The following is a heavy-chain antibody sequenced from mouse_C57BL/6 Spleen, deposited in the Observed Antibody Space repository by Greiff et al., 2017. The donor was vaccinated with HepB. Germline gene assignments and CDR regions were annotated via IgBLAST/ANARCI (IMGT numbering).Heavy chain of an antibody. J-gene: IGHJ2*01. Sequence: VQLQQPGAELVKPGASVKMSCKASGYTFTSYWITWVKQRPGQGLEWIGDIYPGSGSTNYNEKFKSKATLTVATSSSTAYMQLSSLTSEDSAVYYCASVGLLPFDYWGQGTTLTVSS. V-gene: IGHV1-55*01. CDR3: ASVGLLPFDY. CDR2: IYPGSGST. D-gene: IGHD1-1*02. CDR1: GYTFTSYW.